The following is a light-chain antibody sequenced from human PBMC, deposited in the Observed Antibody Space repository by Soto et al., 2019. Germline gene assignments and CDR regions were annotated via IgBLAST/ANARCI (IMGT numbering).Light chain of an antibody. CDR1: QDISTY. CDR2: AAS. V-gene: IGKV1-8*01. CDR3: VQYHTCPFT. J-gene: IGKJ3*01. Sequence: AIRMTQSPSSLSASTGDRVTITCRASQDISTYLAWYQQKPGEAPKLLIYAASILQSGVPSNFSGSGSGTDFTLTISCLQSEDFATYYCVQYHTCPFTFGPGTKVEIK.